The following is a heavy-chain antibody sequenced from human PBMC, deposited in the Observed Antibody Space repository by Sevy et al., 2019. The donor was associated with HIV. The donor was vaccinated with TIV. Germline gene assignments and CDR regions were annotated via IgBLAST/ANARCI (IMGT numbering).Heavy chain of an antibody. Sequence: GGSLRLSCAASGFTFTNYDMNWVRQAPGKGLEWVSYISNSGSTRYYADSVKGRFTTSRDNAKNSLYLQMNSLRAEDTAVYYCARDLGGGGSYIFDYWGLGTLVTVSS. CDR1: GFTFTNYD. CDR3: ARDLGGGGSYIFDY. D-gene: IGHD3-16*01. V-gene: IGHV3-48*03. CDR2: ISNSGSTR. J-gene: IGHJ4*02.